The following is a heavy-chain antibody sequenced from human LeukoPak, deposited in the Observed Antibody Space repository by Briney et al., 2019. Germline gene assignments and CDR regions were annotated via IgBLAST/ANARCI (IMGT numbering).Heavy chain of an antibody. J-gene: IGHJ4*02. CDR1: EFSVGSNY. V-gene: IGHV3-66*01. D-gene: IGHD5-12*01. CDR2: IYSGGST. Sequence: GGSLRLSCAASEFSVGSNYMTWVRQAPGKGLEWVSLIYSGGSTYYADSVKGRFTISRDNSKNTLYLQMNSLRAEDTAVYYCARGPGGYHNTGGQGTLVTVSS. CDR3: ARGPGGYHNT.